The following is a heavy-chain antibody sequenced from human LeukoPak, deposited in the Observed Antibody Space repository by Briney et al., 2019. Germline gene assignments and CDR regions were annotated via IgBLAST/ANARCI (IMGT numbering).Heavy chain of an antibody. D-gene: IGHD6-6*01. CDR2: ISGNGGRR. Sequence: GGSLRLSCVASGFTFSAYAMSWVRQGPGKGLEWVSTISGNGGRRNFADSVKARFTISRDNSKHTLYLQMNTLRAEDTAVYYCATSSSIAANEFFQHWGQGTLVTVSS. J-gene: IGHJ1*01. CDR3: ATSSSIAANEFFQH. CDR1: GFTFSAYA. V-gene: IGHV3-23*01.